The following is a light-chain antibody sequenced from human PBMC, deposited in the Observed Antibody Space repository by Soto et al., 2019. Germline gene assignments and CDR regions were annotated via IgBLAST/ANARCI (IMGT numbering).Light chain of an antibody. V-gene: IGKV3-11*01. CDR2: DES. CDR3: QQRYTWPIT. CDR1: QRVTCY. Sequence: EIVLIQSPATLSLSPGERATLSCRASQRVTCYLAWYQQKPGQAPRLLMYDESTRATGIPARFSGSGSATDFTLTITNLEPEDFAVYYCQQRYTWPITFGQGTRLEIK. J-gene: IGKJ5*01.